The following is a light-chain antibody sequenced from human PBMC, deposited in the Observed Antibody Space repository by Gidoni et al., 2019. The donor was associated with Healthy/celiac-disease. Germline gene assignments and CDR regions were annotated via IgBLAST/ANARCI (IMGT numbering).Light chain of an antibody. CDR2: WAS. J-gene: IGKJ1*01. V-gene: IGKV4-1*01. Sequence: NVMTQSPDSLAVSLGERATINCKSSQSVLYSSNNKNYLAWYQQKPGQPPKLLIYWASTRESGVPDRFSGSGSGTDFTLTISSLQAEDVAVYYCQQYYSTPPTFGQGTKVEIK. CDR3: QQYYSTPPT. CDR1: QSVLYSSNNKNY.